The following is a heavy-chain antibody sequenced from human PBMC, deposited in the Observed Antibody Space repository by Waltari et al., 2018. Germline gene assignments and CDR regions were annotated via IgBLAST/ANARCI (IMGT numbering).Heavy chain of an antibody. Sequence: QVQLVQSGAEVKKPGASVKVSCKASGYTFTGYYMHWVRQAPGQGLEWMGRINPYSGGTNYAQKFQGRVPMTRDTSISTAYMELSRLRSDDTAVYYCARGRWELLQWYFDLWGRGTLVTVSS. J-gene: IGHJ2*01. V-gene: IGHV1-2*06. CDR3: ARGRWELLQWYFDL. CDR2: INPYSGGT. D-gene: IGHD1-26*01. CDR1: GYTFTGYY.